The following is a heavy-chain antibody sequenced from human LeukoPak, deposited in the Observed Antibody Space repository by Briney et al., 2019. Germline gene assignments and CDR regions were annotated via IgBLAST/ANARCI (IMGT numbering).Heavy chain of an antibody. Sequence: SETLSLTCTVSGGSISSYYWSWIRQPPGKGLEWIGYIYYSGSTNYNPSLKRRVTISVDTSKNQFSLKLSSVTAADTAVYYCARFSPAITIFHTRDWFDPWGQGTLVTVSS. CDR1: GGSISSYY. V-gene: IGHV4-59*01. CDR3: ARFSPAITIFHTRDWFDP. CDR2: IYYSGST. J-gene: IGHJ5*02. D-gene: IGHD3-3*01.